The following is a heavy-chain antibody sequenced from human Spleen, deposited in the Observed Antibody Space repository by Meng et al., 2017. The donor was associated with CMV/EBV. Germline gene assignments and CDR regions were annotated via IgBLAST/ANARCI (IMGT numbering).Heavy chain of an antibody. CDR3: ARGYDGNWAIDS. Sequence: CTTSGYTFTDYDTHWVRPAGGQWLEWMRRLVCGNRGAYYAQKFQGTITMPRDTSIPTAYMELSALTSDDTDMYYCARGYDGNWAIDSWGQGSLVTVSS. J-gene: IGHJ4*02. CDR2: LVCGNRGA. D-gene: IGHD7-27*01. CDR1: GYTFTDYD. V-gene: IGHV1-2*05.